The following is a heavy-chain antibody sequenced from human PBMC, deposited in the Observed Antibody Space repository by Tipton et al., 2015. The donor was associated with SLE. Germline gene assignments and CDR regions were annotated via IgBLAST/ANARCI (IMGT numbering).Heavy chain of an antibody. CDR2: IYTSGST. J-gene: IGHJ4*02. V-gene: IGHV4-61*02. CDR1: GGSISSGSYY. CDR3: ARGGIAVAGTRTYFDY. Sequence: TLSLTCTVSGGSISSGSYYWSWIRQPAGKGLEWIGRIYTSGSTNYNPSLKSRVTISVDTSKNQFSLKLSSVTAADTAVYYCARGGIAVAGTRTYFDYWGQGTLVTVSS. D-gene: IGHD6-19*01.